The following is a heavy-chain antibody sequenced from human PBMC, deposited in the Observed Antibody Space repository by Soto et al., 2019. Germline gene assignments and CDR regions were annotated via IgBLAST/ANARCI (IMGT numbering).Heavy chain of an antibody. D-gene: IGHD3-10*01. V-gene: IGHV4-34*01. CDR2: INHSGST. CDR1: GGSFSGYY. J-gene: IGHJ6*03. CDR3: ARGGSGSYSALYYYYMDV. Sequence: SETLSLTCAVYGGSFSGYYWSWIRQPPGKGLEWIGEINHSGSTNYNPSLKSRVTISVDTSKNQFSLKLSSVTAADTAVYYCARGGSGSYSALYYYYMDVWGKGTTVTVFS.